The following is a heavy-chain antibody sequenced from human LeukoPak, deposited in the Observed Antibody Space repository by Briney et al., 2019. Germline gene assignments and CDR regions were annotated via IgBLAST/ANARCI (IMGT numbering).Heavy chain of an antibody. CDR3: ATELRSGYFDY. CDR1: GYTLSELS. Sequence: ASVKVSCKVSGYTLSELSMHWVRQAPGKGLEWMGGFDPEDDERVYAQKFQGRVTMTEDTSTDTANMELSSLRSEDTAIYYCATELRSGYFDYWGQGTLVTVSS. D-gene: IGHD3-22*01. CDR2: FDPEDDER. J-gene: IGHJ4*02. V-gene: IGHV1-24*01.